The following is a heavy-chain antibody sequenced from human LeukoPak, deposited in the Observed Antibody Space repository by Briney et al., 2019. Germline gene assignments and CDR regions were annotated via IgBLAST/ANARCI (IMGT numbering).Heavy chain of an antibody. V-gene: IGHV1-46*01. CDR2: INPSGGTA. CDR1: GYTFTSYY. D-gene: IGHD3-22*01. J-gene: IGHJ4*02. Sequence: VASVKVSCKASGYTFTSYYMHWVRQAPGQGLEWVGIINPSGGTASYAQKFQGRVTMTRDMSTSTVYMELSSLRSEDTAVYYCARSFSEVFYYYDSSGYYFWGQGTLVTVSS. CDR3: ARSFSEVFYYYDSSGYYF.